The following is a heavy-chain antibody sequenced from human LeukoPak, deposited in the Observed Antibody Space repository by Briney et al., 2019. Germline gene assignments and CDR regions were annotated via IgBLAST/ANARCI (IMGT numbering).Heavy chain of an antibody. CDR1: GFTFDDYW. Sequence: GGSLRLSCGASGFTFDDYWMSWVRQAPGQGLEWVANINQDGSEKYYLDSAKGRFTISRDNAKNSLYLQMNSLRAEDTAVYYCARDGGPEYSSSWYLYWGQGTLVTVSS. V-gene: IGHV3-7*01. CDR2: INQDGSEK. D-gene: IGHD6-13*01. CDR3: ARDGGPEYSSSWYLY. J-gene: IGHJ4*02.